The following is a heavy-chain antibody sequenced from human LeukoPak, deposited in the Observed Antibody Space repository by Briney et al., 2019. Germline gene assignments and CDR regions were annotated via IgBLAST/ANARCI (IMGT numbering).Heavy chain of an antibody. J-gene: IGHJ4*02. CDR1: GFTFSSYG. CDR2: ISYDGSNK. Sequence: GGSLRLSCAASGFTFSSYGMHWVRQAPGKGLEWVAVISYDGSNKYYADSVKGRFTISRDNSKNTLYLQMNSLRAEDTAVYYCAKGGYCNSTSCYTGAYFDYWGQGTLVTVSS. V-gene: IGHV3-30*18. D-gene: IGHD2-2*02. CDR3: AKGGYCNSTSCYTGAYFDY.